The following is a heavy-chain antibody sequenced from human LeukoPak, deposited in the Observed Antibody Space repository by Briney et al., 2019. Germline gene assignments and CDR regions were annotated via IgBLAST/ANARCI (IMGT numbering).Heavy chain of an antibody. Sequence: GGSLRLSCAASGFTFSSYSMNWVRQAPGKGLEWVSSISSSSYIYYADSVKGRFTISRDNAKNSLYLQMNSLRAEDTAVYYCARDGCSSTRCYDYWGQGTLVTVSS. V-gene: IGHV3-21*01. CDR2: ISSSSYI. CDR3: ARDGCSSTRCYDY. CDR1: GFTFSSYS. J-gene: IGHJ4*02. D-gene: IGHD2-2*01.